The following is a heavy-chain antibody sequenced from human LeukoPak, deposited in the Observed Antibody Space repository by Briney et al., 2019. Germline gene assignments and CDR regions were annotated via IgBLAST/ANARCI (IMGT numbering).Heavy chain of an antibody. CDR3: ARDSYYYDSSGQEP. J-gene: IGHJ5*02. Sequence: ASVKVSCKASGYTFTGYYMHWVRQAPGQGLEWMGRINPNSGGTNYAQKFQGRVTMTRDTSISTAYMELSRLRSDDTAVYYCARDSYYYDSSGQEPWGQGTLVTVSS. CDR2: INPNSGGT. V-gene: IGHV1-2*06. CDR1: GYTFTGYY. D-gene: IGHD3-22*01.